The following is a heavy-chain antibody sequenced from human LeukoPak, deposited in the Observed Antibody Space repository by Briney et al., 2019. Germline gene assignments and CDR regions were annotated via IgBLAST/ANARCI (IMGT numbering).Heavy chain of an antibody. Sequence: GGSLRLSCAASGFTFSSYSMNWVRQAPGKGLEWVSSISSSSSYIYYADSVKGRFTISRDNAKNSLYLQMNSLRAEDTAVYYCARWDGGWYEAYFDYWGQGTLVTVSS. CDR2: ISSSSSYI. J-gene: IGHJ4*02. CDR3: ARWDGGWYEAYFDY. CDR1: GFTFSSYS. D-gene: IGHD6-19*01. V-gene: IGHV3-21*01.